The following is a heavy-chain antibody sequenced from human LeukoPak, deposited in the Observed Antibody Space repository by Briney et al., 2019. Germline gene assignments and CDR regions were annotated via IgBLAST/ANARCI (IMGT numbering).Heavy chain of an antibody. CDR3: ARAPYGSGSYYTRGYMDV. CDR1: GFTFNNYG. V-gene: IGHV3-48*04. J-gene: IGHJ6*03. CDR2: ISSSGSTI. D-gene: IGHD3-10*01. Sequence: GGSLRLSCAASGFTFNNYGMNWVRQAPGKGLEWVSYISSSGSTIYYADSVKGRFTISRDNAKNSLYLQMNSLRAEDTAVYYCARAPYGSGSYYTRGYMDVWGKGTTVTISS.